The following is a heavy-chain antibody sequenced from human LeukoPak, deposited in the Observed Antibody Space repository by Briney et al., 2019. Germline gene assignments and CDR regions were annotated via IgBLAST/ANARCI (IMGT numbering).Heavy chain of an antibody. J-gene: IGHJ4*02. CDR1: GGSISGYY. CDR2: IYTSGST. V-gene: IGHV4-4*07. Sequence: SETLSLTCTVSGGSISGYYWSWIRQPAGKGLEWIGRIYTSGSTNYNPSLKSRVTMSVDTSKNQFSLKLSSVTAADTAVYYCARVRYDYVWGSYPYFDYWGQGTLVTVSS. D-gene: IGHD3-16*02. CDR3: ARVRYDYVWGSYPYFDY.